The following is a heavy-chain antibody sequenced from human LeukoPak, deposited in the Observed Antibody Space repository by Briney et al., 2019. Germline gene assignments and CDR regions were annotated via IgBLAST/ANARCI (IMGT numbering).Heavy chain of an antibody. Sequence: GSVRVSFKASGYSFTDYYIHWLRQAPGQGLQWMGWISPKYGDTKYAQTFQGRVTMTRDTSLTTTYMELRGLTSDDTAVYFCARDLWSGELFFAFDIWGQGTMVPVSS. D-gene: IGHD3-10*01. CDR3: ARDLWSGELFFAFDI. V-gene: IGHV1-2*02. J-gene: IGHJ3*02. CDR2: ISPKYGDT. CDR1: GYSFTDYY.